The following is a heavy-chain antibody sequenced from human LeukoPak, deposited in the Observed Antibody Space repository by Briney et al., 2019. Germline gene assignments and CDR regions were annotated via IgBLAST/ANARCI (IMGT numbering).Heavy chain of an antibody. Sequence: GGSLRLSCAASGFTFSSYAMSWVRQAPGKGLEWVSGISGSGGSTYYADSVKGRFTISRDNSKKTLYLQMNSLRAEDTAVYYCAKGNYDILTGYYLYFDYWGQGTLVTVSS. D-gene: IGHD3-9*01. CDR3: AKGNYDILTGYYLYFDY. V-gene: IGHV3-23*01. J-gene: IGHJ4*02. CDR1: GFTFSSYA. CDR2: ISGSGGST.